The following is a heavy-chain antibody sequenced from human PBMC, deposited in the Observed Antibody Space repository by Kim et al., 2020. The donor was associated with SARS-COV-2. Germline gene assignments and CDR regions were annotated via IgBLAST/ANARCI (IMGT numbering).Heavy chain of an antibody. J-gene: IGHJ4*02. V-gene: IGHV3-30*03. CDR1: GFTFNTYG. CDR3: ARSFSGGYFGFDY. D-gene: IGHD1-26*01. Sequence: GGSLRLSCAASGFTFNTYGMHWVRQAPGKGLEWVAFISYDGSNKYYADSVKGRFTISRDNSKNTLYLQMNSLRIEDTAVYYCARSFSGGYFGFDYWGQGTLVTVSS. CDR2: ISYDGSNK.